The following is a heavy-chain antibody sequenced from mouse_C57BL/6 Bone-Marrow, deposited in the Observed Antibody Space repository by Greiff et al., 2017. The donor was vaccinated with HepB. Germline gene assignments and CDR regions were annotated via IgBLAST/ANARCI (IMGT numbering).Heavy chain of an antibody. CDR3: ARDTFNWYFDY. D-gene: IGHD4-1*02. J-gene: IGHJ2*01. V-gene: IGHV5-4*01. Sequence: EVQGVESGGGLVKPGGSLKLSCAASGFTFSSYAMSWVRQTPEKRLEWVATISDGGSYTYYPDNVKGRFTISRDNAKNNLYLQMSHLKSEDTAMYYCARDTFNWYFDYWGQGTTLTVSS. CDR1: GFTFSSYA. CDR2: ISDGGSYT.